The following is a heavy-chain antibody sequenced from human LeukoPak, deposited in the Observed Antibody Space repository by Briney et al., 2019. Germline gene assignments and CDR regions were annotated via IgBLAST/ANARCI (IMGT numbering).Heavy chain of an antibody. D-gene: IGHD4-17*01. CDR3: ARGPRTYGDYDGTDY. V-gene: IGHV1-18*01. CDR2: ISAYNGNT. CDR1: GYTFTSYG. J-gene: IGHJ4*02. Sequence: ASVKVSCKASGYTFTSYGISWVRQAPGQGLEWMGWISAYNGNTNYAQKLQGRGTMTTDTSTSTAYMELRSLRSDDTAVYYCARGPRTYGDYDGTDYWGQGTLVTVSS.